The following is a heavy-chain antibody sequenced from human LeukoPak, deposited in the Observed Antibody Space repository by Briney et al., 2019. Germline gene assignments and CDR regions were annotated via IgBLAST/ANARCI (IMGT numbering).Heavy chain of an antibody. Sequence: SETLSLTCTVSGGSISSYYWSWIRQPPGKGLEWIGYIYYSGSTNYNPSLKSRVTISVDTSKNQFSLKLSSMTAADTAVYYCARRMGGSSSYDYWGQGTLVTVSS. J-gene: IGHJ4*02. CDR1: GGSISSYY. V-gene: IGHV4-59*08. CDR3: ARRMGGSSSYDY. CDR2: IYYSGST. D-gene: IGHD6-13*01.